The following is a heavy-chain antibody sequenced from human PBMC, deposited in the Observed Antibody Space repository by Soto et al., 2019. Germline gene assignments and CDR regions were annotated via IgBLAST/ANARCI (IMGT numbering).Heavy chain of an antibody. CDR2: IIPIFNST. CDR3: AREGRGKKAGYNGLVSLGY. J-gene: IGHJ4*02. CDR1: GSRFSNYV. Sequence: QVQLVQSGAEVKTPGSSLKVSCKVSGSRFSNYVISWVRQAPGHGLEWLGRIIPIFNSTKYAQSFQGRVTITADKSTRTASLELSSLRSDDTAVDYCAREGRGKKAGYNGLVSLGYWGQGTLVTVSS. V-gene: IGHV1-69*06. D-gene: IGHD2-2*02.